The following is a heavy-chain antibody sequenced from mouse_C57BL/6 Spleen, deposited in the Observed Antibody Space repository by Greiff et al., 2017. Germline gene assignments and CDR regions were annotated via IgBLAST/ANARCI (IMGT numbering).Heavy chain of an antibody. CDR2: ISDGGSYT. V-gene: IGHV5-4*01. CDR3: ARRDYGSHYFDY. CDR1: GFTFSSYA. Sequence: EVQRVESGGGLVKPGGSLKLSCAASGFTFSSYAMSWVRQTPEKRLEWVATISDGGSYTYYPDNVKGRFTISRDNAKNNLYLQMSHLKSEDTAMYYCARRDYGSHYFDYWGQGTTLTVSS. J-gene: IGHJ2*01. D-gene: IGHD1-1*01.